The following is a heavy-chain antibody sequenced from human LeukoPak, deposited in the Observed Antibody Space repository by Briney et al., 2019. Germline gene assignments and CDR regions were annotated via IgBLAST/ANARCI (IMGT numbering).Heavy chain of an antibody. D-gene: IGHD3-3*01. J-gene: IGHJ6*02. CDR3: AREWTLYYDFWSGYYTSGYYGMDV. CDR1: GFTFDDYG. Sequence: GGSLRLSCAASGFTFDDYGMSWVRQAPGKGLEWVSGINWNGGSTGYADSVKGRFTISRDNAKNTLYLQMNSLRAEDTAVYYCAREWTLYYDFWSGYYTSGYYGMDVWGQGTTVTVSS. CDR2: INWNGGST. V-gene: IGHV3-20*04.